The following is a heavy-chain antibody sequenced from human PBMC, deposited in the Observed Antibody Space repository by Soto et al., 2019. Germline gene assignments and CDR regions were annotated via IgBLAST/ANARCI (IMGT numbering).Heavy chain of an antibody. D-gene: IGHD5-12*01. CDR2: INSDGTT. CDR1: GFSFSTYW. Sequence: GGSLRLSCIASGFSFSTYWMHWVRQGPGKGLVWVSRINSDGTTSYADSVKGRFTISRDNAKNTLYLQMNSLRAEDTAVYFCARGGEWQRSYYFDYWGQGTLVTVSS. J-gene: IGHJ4*02. V-gene: IGHV3-74*01. CDR3: ARGGEWQRSYYFDY.